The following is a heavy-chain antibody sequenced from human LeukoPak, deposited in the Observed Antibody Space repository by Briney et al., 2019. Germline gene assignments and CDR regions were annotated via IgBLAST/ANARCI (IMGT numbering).Heavy chain of an antibody. D-gene: IGHD3-10*01. V-gene: IGHV3-30*04. CDR1: GFTFCSYA. CDR3: ARDRTPAGTMVRGVTLLKPNWIDP. J-gene: IGHJ5*02. CDR2: ISYGGSNK. Sequence: GGSLRLSCAASGFTFCSYATHWVRHAPGKGLEWVAVISYGGSNKYYADSVKGRFTISRDNSKNTLYLQMNSLRAEDTAVYYCARDRTPAGTMVRGVTLLKPNWIDPWGQGTLVTVSS.